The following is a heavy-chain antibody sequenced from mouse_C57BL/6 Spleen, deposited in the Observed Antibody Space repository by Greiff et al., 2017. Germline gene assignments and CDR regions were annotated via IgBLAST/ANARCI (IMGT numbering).Heavy chain of an antibody. Sequence: QVQLQQSGAELVKPGASVKISCKASGYAFSSYWMNWVKQRPGKGLEWIGQIYPGDGDTNYNGKFKGKATLTADKSSSTAYMQLSSLTSEDSAVYFCARVYYTNAMDYWGQGTSVTVSS. CDR3: ARVYYTNAMDY. D-gene: IGHD2-12*01. V-gene: IGHV1-80*01. CDR1: GYAFSSYW. J-gene: IGHJ4*01. CDR2: IYPGDGDT.